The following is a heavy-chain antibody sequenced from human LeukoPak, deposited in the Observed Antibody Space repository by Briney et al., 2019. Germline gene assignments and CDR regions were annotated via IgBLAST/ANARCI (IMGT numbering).Heavy chain of an antibody. CDR2: ISSSRSYI. J-gene: IGHJ4*02. D-gene: IGHD3-22*01. V-gene: IGHV3-21*01. CDR3: ARDAPTYYDRSGYYEV. Sequence: GGSLRLSCAASGFTFSSYSMNWVRQAPGKGLEWVSSISSSRSYISYADSVKGRFTISRDNAKNSLYLQMNSLRAEDTAVYFCARDAPTYYDRSGYYEVWGQGTLVTVSS. CDR1: GFTFSSYS.